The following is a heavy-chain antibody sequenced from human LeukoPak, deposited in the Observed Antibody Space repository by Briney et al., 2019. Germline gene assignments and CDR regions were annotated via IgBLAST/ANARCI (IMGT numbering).Heavy chain of an antibody. CDR3: ARVFKEVVVVHTGTAYYYGMDV. CDR1: GFTFSGHI. D-gene: IGHD2-15*01. V-gene: IGHV3-48*01. CDR2: ISSSSSSI. J-gene: IGHJ6*02. Sequence: GGSLRLSRAASGFTFSGHIMSLVRQAPGKGLEWVSHISSSSSSIYYADSVKSRFTISRDKAKNSRYLQMNRLRAEDTAVYYCARVFKEVVVVHTGTAYYYGMDVWGQGSTVTVSS.